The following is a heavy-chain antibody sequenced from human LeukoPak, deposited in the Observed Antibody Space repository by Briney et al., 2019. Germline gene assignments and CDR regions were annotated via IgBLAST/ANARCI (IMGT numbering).Heavy chain of an antibody. Sequence: SETLSLTCTVAGGSIVESSYYWGWIRQPPGKGLDWIGIINYSGNTYYNPSLRSRVSISVDTSRNQFSLNLNSMTASDTAVYYCARVYDYWGQGTLVTVSS. CDR3: ARVYDY. J-gene: IGHJ4*02. V-gene: IGHV4-39*01. CDR1: GGSIVESSYY. CDR2: INYSGNT.